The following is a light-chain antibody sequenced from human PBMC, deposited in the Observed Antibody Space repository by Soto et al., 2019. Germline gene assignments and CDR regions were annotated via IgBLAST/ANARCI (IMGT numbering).Light chain of an antibody. J-gene: IGKJ1*01. CDR2: DAS. Sequence: DIQMTQSPSTLSASVGDRVTITCRASQSVSSWLAWYQQKPGKAPKLLIYDASNLERGVPSRFSGSGSGTEFTLTISSLQPDDFATYYCQQYNKYSWTFGQGTKVEVK. CDR3: QQYNKYSWT. CDR1: QSVSSW. V-gene: IGKV1-5*01.